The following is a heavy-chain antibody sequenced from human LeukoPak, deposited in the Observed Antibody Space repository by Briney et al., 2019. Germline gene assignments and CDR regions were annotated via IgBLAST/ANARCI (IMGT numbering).Heavy chain of an antibody. Sequence: GGSLRLSCAASGFIFSNYAMSWVRQVPGRGLEWVSTISSRGDSTYVADSVKGRFTISRDNSKNSLYLQMNTVRAEDAAVYYCVKGPRPDITVAHTVENWGQGTLVTVSS. CDR3: VKGPRPDITVAHTVEN. D-gene: IGHD6-19*01. V-gene: IGHV3-23*01. CDR2: ISSRGDST. CDR1: GFIFSNYA. J-gene: IGHJ4*02.